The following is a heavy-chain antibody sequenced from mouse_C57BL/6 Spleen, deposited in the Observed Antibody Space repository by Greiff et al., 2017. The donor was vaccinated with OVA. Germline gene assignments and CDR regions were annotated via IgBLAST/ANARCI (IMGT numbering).Heavy chain of an antibody. CDR2: INPNNGGT. D-gene: IGHD2-5*01. CDR1: GYTFTDYY. V-gene: IGHV1-26*01. J-gene: IGHJ4*01. CDR3: ARDTYYSNYDAMDY. Sequence: EVQLQQSGPELVKPGASVKISCKASGYTFTDYYMNWVKQSHGKSLEWIGDINPNNGGTSYNQKFKGKATLTVDKSSSTAYMELRSLTSEDSAVYYCARDTYYSNYDAMDYWGQGTSVTVSS.